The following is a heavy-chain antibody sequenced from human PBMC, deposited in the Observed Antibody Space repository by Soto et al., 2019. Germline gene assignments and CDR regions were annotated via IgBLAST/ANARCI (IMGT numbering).Heavy chain of an antibody. CDR2: ISSSSSYI. CDR3: ARDVVLGYCSSTSCLTQRNQYYYGMDV. J-gene: IGHJ6*02. CDR1: GFTFSSYS. D-gene: IGHD2-2*01. V-gene: IGHV3-21*01. Sequence: GGSLRLSCAASGFTFSSYSMNWVRQAPGKGLEWVSSISSSSSYIYYADSVKGRFTISRDNAKNSLYLQMNSLRAEDTAVYYCARDVVLGYCSSTSCLTQRNQYYYGMDVWGQGTTVTVSS.